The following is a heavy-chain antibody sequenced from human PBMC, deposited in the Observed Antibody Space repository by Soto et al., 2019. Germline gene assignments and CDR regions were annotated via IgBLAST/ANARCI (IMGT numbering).Heavy chain of an antibody. CDR3: AKDRRAGGNYGFYSDF. Sequence: VGSLRLSCAASGFTFSSYGMTWVRQAPGKGLDWVSFSSATGAGTYYADSVKGRFTISRDNSKNTLYLQMTSLRADDTAVYYCAKDRRAGGNYGFYSDFWGQGALVTVSS. D-gene: IGHD1-7*01. V-gene: IGHV3-23*01. J-gene: IGHJ4*02. CDR1: GFTFSSYG. CDR2: SSATGAGT.